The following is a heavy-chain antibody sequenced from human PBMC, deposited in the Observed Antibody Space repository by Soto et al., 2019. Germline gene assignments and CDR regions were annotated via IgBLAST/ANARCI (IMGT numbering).Heavy chain of an antibody. Sequence: QLQLQESGPGLVKPSETLSLTCTVSGGSITSSSYYWGWIRQAPGKGLEWIGSIYYSGSTYYNPSLKSRVTISVDTSKNQFSRKLSSVTAADTAVYYCASSTVTTWGWFDPWGQGTLVTVSS. J-gene: IGHJ5*02. CDR3: ASSTVTTWGWFDP. CDR1: GGSITSSSYY. CDR2: IYYSGST. D-gene: IGHD4-17*01. V-gene: IGHV4-39*01.